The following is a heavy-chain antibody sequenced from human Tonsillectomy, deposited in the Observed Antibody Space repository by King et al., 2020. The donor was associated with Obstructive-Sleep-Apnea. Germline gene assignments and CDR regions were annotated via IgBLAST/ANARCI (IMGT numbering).Heavy chain of an antibody. CDR3: RGVDRQVIRDY. V-gene: IGHV3-74*01. D-gene: IGHD5-12*01. CDR2: INSDGSST. Sequence: VQLVESGGGLVQPGGSLRLSCAASGFTFSSYWMHWVRQAPGKGLGWVSRINSDGSSTSYADSVKGRFPISRDNAKNTLYLQMNSLRAEDTAVYYCRGVDRQVIRDYWGQGTLVTVSS. CDR1: GFTFSSYW. J-gene: IGHJ4*02.